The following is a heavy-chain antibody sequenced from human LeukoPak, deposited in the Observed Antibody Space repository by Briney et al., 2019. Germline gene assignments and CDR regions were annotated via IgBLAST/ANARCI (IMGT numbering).Heavy chain of an antibody. Sequence: PGGSLRLSCAASGFTFSNYAMSWVRQAPGKGLEWVSVISGSGGTTYYADSVKGRFTISRDNSKNTLYLQMNSLRAEDTALYYCAKGSGSYSEIDYWGQGTLVTVSS. V-gene: IGHV3-23*01. J-gene: IGHJ4*02. D-gene: IGHD1-26*01. CDR1: GFTFSNYA. CDR2: ISGSGGTT. CDR3: AKGSGSYSEIDY.